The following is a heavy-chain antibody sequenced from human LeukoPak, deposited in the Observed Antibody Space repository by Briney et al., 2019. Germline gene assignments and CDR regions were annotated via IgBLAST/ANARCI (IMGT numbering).Heavy chain of an antibody. D-gene: IGHD3-22*01. CDR2: VFHRGTT. CDR1: GYSINSAFY. J-gene: IGHJ5*02. Sequence: PSETLSLTCTVSGYSINSAFYWGWIRVPPGKGLEWIGSVFHRGTTYYNSSLKSRVNISIDTSKNQFSLKLNSLTAEDTAMYYCARDLDYYDSTWFDPWGQGTLVTVSS. V-gene: IGHV4-38-2*02. CDR3: ARDLDYYDSTWFDP.